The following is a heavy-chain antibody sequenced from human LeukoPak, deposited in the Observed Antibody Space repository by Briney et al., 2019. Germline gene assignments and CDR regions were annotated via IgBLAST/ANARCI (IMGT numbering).Heavy chain of an antibody. Sequence: SETLSLTCTVSGGSISSYYWSWIRQPPGKGLEWIGYIYYSGSTNYNPSLKSRVTISVDTSKNQFSLKLSSVTAADTAVYYCAREGIAAADMAHFDYWGQGTLVTVSS. CDR2: IYYSGST. CDR3: AREGIAAADMAHFDY. J-gene: IGHJ4*02. V-gene: IGHV4-59*01. CDR1: GGSISSYY. D-gene: IGHD6-13*01.